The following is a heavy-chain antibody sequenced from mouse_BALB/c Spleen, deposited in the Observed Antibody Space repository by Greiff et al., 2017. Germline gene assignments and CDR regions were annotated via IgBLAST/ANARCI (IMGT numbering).Heavy chain of an antibody. CDR3: ARQRGLYYFDY. CDR1: GFAFSSYD. V-gene: IGHV5-12-1*01. Sequence: EVKLMESGGGLVKPGGSLKLSCAASGFAFSSYDMSWVRQTPEKRLEWVAYISSGGGSTYYPDTVKGRFTISRDNAKNTLYLQMSSLKSEDTAMYYCARQRGLYYFDYWGQGTTLTVSS. CDR2: ISSGGGST. J-gene: IGHJ2*01.